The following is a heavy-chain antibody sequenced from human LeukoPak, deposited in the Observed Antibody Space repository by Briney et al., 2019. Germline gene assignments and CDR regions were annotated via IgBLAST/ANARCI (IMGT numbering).Heavy chain of an antibody. Sequence: GGSLRLSCAASGFTFSSYSMNWVRQAPGKGLEWVSSISSSSSYIYYADSVKGRFTISRDNAKNSLYLQMNSLSAEDAAVYYCVKDDGWVQYANWGQGTLVTVSS. J-gene: IGHJ4*02. CDR1: GFTFSSYS. D-gene: IGHD5-24*01. CDR2: ISSSSSYI. V-gene: IGHV3-21*04. CDR3: VKDDGWVQYAN.